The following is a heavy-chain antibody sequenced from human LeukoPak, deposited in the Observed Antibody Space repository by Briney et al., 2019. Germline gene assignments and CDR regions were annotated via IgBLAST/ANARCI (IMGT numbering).Heavy chain of an antibody. Sequence: PGGSLRLSCPASGFTFSSYGMQWVRQAPGKGLEWVALIWYDGTNKYYADSVKGRFTISRDNSKSTLYLQMNSLRAEDTGVYYCAKSLRNSESFHYYMDVWGKGTTVTVSS. D-gene: IGHD1-14*01. CDR1: GFTFSSYG. J-gene: IGHJ6*03. V-gene: IGHV3-33*06. CDR2: IWYDGTNK. CDR3: AKSLRNSESFHYYMDV.